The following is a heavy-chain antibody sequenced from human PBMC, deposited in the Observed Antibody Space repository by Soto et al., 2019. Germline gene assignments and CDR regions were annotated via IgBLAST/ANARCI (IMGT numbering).Heavy chain of an antibody. J-gene: IGHJ4*02. CDR1: GFTFSSYA. D-gene: IGHD3-10*01. CDR3: AREYYYGSGSHFDY. CDR2: ISYDGSNK. V-gene: IGHV3-30-3*01. Sequence: QVQLVESGGGVVQPGRSLRLCCAASGFTFSSYAMHWVRQAPGKGLEWVAVISYDGSNKYYADSVKGRFTISRDNSKNTLYLQMNSLRAEDTAVYYCAREYYYGSGSHFDYWGQGTLVTVSS.